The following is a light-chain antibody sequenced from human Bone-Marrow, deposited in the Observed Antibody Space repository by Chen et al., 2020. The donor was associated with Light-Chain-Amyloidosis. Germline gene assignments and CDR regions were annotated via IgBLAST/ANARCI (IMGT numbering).Light chain of an antibody. CDR3: QSADSSGTYEVL. CDR1: DLPTKY. V-gene: IGLV3-25*03. Sequence: SYELTQPPSVSVSPGQTARITCSGDDLPTKYAYWYQQKPGPAPVLVIHRDTERPSGISERCSGSSSGTTATLTISGVQSEDEADYHCQSADSSGTYEVLFSGGTKLTVL. J-gene: IGLJ2*01. CDR2: RDT.